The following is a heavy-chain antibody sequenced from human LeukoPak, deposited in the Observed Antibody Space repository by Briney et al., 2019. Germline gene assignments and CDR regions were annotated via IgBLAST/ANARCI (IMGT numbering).Heavy chain of an antibody. CDR1: GYTFTSYD. D-gene: IGHD5-18*01. J-gene: IGHJ6*02. Sequence: GASVKVSCKASGYTFTSYDINWVRQATGQGLEWMGWMNPNSGNTGYAQKFQGRVTMTRNTSISTAYMELSSLRSEDTAVYYCARETWIQLWFARYYYYGMDAWGQGTTVTVSS. CDR3: ARETWIQLWFARYYYYGMDA. CDR2: MNPNSGNT. V-gene: IGHV1-8*01.